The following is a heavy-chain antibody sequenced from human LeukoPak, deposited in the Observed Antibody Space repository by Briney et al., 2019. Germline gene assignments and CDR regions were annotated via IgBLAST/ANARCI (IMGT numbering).Heavy chain of an antibody. D-gene: IGHD1-1*01. CDR3: ARDQGTGIPDAFDI. J-gene: IGHJ3*02. Sequence: PSETLSLTCTVSGGSISSSNYYWDWIRQPPGKGLEWIGSIYYSGSTYYTPSLKSRVTISVDTSKNQFSLKLSSVTAADTAVYYCARDQGTGIPDAFDIWGQGTMVTVSS. CDR2: IYYSGST. V-gene: IGHV4-39*07. CDR1: GGSISSSNYY.